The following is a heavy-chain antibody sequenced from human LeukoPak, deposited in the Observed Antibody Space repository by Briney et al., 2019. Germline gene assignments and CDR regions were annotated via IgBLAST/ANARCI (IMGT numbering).Heavy chain of an antibody. V-gene: IGHV4-34*01. Sequence: SETLSLTCAAYGGSFSGYYWSWIRQPPGKGLEWIGEINHSGSTTYSPSLKSRVTMSVDTSRNQFSLKLGSVTAADTAVYYCARVLRELRTFDIWGQGTMVTVSS. CDR2: INHSGST. J-gene: IGHJ3*02. CDR1: GGSFSGYY. CDR3: ARVLRELRTFDI. D-gene: IGHD1-7*01.